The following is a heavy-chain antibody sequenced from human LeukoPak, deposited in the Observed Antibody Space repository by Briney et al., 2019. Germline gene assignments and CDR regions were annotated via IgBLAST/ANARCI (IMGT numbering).Heavy chain of an antibody. D-gene: IGHD6-13*01. CDR2: MNPNSGNT. V-gene: IGHV1-8*01. CDR1: GYTFTSYD. CDR3: ARGRSSWRTKFNWFDP. J-gene: IGHJ5*02. Sequence: ASVKVSCKASGYTFTSYDINWVRQATGQGLEWMGWMNPNSGNTGYAQKFQGRVTMTRNTFISTAYMELSSLRSEDTAVYYCARGRSSWRTKFNWFDPWGQGTLVTVSS.